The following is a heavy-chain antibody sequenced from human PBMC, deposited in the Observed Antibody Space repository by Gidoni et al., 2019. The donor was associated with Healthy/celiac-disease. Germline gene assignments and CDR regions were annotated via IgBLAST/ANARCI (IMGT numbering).Heavy chain of an antibody. CDR2: INHSGST. Sequence: QVQLQQWGAGLLQPSETLSLTCAVYGWSFSGYYWIWIRQPPGKGLEWIGEINHSGSTNYNPSLKSRVTISVDTSKNQFSLKLSSVTAADTAVYYCARLPSQSGASTYYYYGMDVWGQGTTVTVSS. D-gene: IGHD3-10*01. CDR3: ARLPSQSGASTYYYYGMDV. J-gene: IGHJ6*02. V-gene: IGHV4-34*01. CDR1: GWSFSGYY.